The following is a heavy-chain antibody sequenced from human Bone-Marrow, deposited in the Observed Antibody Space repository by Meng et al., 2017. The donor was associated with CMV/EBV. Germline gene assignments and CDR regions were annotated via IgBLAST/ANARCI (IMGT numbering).Heavy chain of an antibody. CDR2: IYYSGST. CDR3: ATAYGSGRESHDY. J-gene: IGHJ4*02. Sequence: SETLSLTCTVSGGSIGSSSYYWGWIRQPPGKGLEWIGSIYYSGSTYYNPSLKSRVTISVDTSKNQFSLKLSSVTAADTAVYYCATAYGSGRESHDYWGQGTLVTVSS. CDR1: GGSIGSSSYY. V-gene: IGHV4-39*01. D-gene: IGHD3-10*01.